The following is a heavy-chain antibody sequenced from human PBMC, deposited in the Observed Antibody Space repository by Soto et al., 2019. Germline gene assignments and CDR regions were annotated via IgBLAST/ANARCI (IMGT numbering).Heavy chain of an antibody. V-gene: IGHV4-34*01. CDR2: INHSGST. CDR3: ARGRKRGWLLDY. Sequence: TSETLSLTCAVYGGSFSGYYWSWIRQPPGKGLEWIGEINHSGSTNYNPSLKSRVTISVDTSKNQFSLKLSSVTAADTAVYYCARGRKRGWLLDYWGQGTLVTVSS. D-gene: IGHD5-12*01. CDR1: GGSFSGYY. J-gene: IGHJ4*02.